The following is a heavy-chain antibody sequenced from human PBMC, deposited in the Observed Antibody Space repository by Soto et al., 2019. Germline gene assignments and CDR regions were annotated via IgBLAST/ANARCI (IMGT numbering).Heavy chain of an antibody. V-gene: IGHV3-23*01. Sequence: GGSLRLSCAASGFTFSSYAMSWVRQAPGKGLEWVSAISGSGGSTYYADSVKGRFTISRDNSKNTLYLQMNSLRAEDTAVYYCAKANAYYYGSGSYYPPPEWGQGTLVTVS. CDR3: AKANAYYYGSGSYYPPPE. D-gene: IGHD3-10*01. J-gene: IGHJ4*02. CDR2: ISGSGGST. CDR1: GFTFSSYA.